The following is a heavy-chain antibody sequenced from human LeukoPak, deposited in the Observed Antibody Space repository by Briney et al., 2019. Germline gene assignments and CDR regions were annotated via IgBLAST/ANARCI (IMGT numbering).Heavy chain of an antibody. CDR2: ISGSGGST. CDR1: GFTFSSYA. J-gene: IGHJ6*02. V-gene: IGHV3-23*01. Sequence: GGSLRLSCAASGFTFSSYAMSWVRQAPGKGLEWVSAISGSGGSTYYADSGKGRFTISRDNSKNTLYLQMNSLRAEDTAVYYCARDYMVRGVYYYYGMDVWGQGTTVTVSS. CDR3: ARDYMVRGVYYYYGMDV. D-gene: IGHD3-10*01.